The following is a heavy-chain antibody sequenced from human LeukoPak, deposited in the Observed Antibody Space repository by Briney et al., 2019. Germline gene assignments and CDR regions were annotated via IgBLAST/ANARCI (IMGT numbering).Heavy chain of an antibody. Sequence: PSQTLSLTCTVSGGSISSGDYYWSWIRQPPGKGLEWIGYIYYSGSTYYNPSLKSRVTISVDTSKNQFSLKLSSVTAADTAVYYCARESDYYDSSGYRAGNWFDPWGQGTLVTVSS. CDR3: ARESDYYDSSGYRAGNWFDP. V-gene: IGHV4-30-4*01. CDR2: IYYSGST. J-gene: IGHJ5*02. D-gene: IGHD3-22*01. CDR1: GGSISSGDYY.